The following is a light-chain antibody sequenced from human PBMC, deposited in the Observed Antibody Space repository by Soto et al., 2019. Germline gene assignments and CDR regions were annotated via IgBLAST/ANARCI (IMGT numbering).Light chain of an antibody. V-gene: IGKV2-28*01. Sequence: DIVMTQSPLSLPVTPGEPASISCRSSQSLLHSNGYNYLDWYLQKPGQSPQLLIYLGSNRASWVPDRFSGSGSGTDFTLKISTVEAQDVGVYYCMQDLQTPLTFVGGTKVEIK. CDR2: LGS. CDR3: MQDLQTPLT. CDR1: QSLLHSNGYNY. J-gene: IGKJ4*01.